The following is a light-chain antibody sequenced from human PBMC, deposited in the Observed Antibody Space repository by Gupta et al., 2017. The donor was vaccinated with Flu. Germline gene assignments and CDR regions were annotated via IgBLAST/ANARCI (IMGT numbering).Light chain of an antibody. CDR3: AAWDDSVNGPV. J-gene: IGLJ2*01. V-gene: IGLV1-44*01. CDR2: INS. CDR1: TSNIGNNP. Sequence: VTISCSGTTSNIGNNPVNWYQQLPGTAPKLLIFINSQRPSGVPDRFSGSTSGTSASLAISGLQTEDEGHYYCAAWDDSVNGPVFGGGTKLTVL.